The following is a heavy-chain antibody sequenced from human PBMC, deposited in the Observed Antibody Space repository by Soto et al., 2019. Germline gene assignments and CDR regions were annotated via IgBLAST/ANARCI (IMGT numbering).Heavy chain of an antibody. CDR3: ARQLERGAQTEGFEY. CDR1: GGSISSRHY. J-gene: IGHJ4*02. Sequence: PSETLCLTCAFSGGSISSRHYWSWVRQSPGKGLEWIAEIFHSGTTNYNPSLKSRVTIYMDKSKNQFSLNLNSVTAADTAVYYCARQLERGAQTEGFEYWGQGTMVTVSS. CDR2: IFHSGTT. V-gene: IGHV4-4*02. D-gene: IGHD1-1*01.